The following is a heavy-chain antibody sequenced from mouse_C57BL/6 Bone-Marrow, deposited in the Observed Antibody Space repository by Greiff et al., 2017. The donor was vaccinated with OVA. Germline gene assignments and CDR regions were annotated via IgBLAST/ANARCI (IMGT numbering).Heavy chain of an antibody. CDR2: INPSTGGT. CDR3: ASPYSNYAAMDY. J-gene: IGHJ4*01. Sequence: EVQLQQSGPELVKPGASVKISCKASGYSFTGYYMNWVKQSPEKSLEWIGEINPSTGGTTYNQKFKAKATLTVDKSSSTAYMQLKSLTSEDSAVYYCASPYSNYAAMDYWGQGTSVTVSS. V-gene: IGHV1-42*01. CDR1: GYSFTGYY. D-gene: IGHD2-5*01.